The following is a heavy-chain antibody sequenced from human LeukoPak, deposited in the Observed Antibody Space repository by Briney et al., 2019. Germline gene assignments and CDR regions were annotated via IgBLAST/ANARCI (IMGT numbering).Heavy chain of an antibody. J-gene: IGHJ2*01. CDR2: INPSGGTT. CDR3: ATRGICSGGSCYKEPTWYFDL. V-gene: IGHV1-46*01. CDR1: GYTFTSYH. D-gene: IGHD2-15*01. Sequence: ASVKVSCKASGYTFTSYHMHWVRQAPGQGLEWMGIINPSGGTTNYAQKFRGRVTMTRDMSTSTVYMELSSLRSEDTAVYYCATRGICSGGSCYKEPTWYFDLWGRGTLVTVSS.